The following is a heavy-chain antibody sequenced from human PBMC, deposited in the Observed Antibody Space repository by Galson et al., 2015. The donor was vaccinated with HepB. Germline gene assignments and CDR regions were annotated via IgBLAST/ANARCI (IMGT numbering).Heavy chain of an antibody. CDR3: ARGEWFRFAKFGAFDV. J-gene: IGHJ3*01. D-gene: IGHD3-3*01. CDR2: ICDDGRT. V-gene: IGHV3-66*02. CDR1: GFSVDSKY. Sequence: SLRLSCAASGFSVDSKYINWVRQAPERGLEWVSIICDDGRTYYADSVKGRFTISRDSSKNTVYLQMDSLRVEDTALYYCARGEWFRFAKFGAFDVWGQGTMVSVSS.